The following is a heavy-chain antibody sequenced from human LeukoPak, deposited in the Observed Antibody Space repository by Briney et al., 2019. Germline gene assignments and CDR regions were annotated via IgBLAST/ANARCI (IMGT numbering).Heavy chain of an antibody. D-gene: IGHD2-15*01. CDR3: ARHGDCSGGSCTMYFDY. J-gene: IGHJ4*02. CDR1: GYSFTSYW. Sequence: GESLKISCKGSGYSFTSYWIGWVRQMPGKGLEWMGIIYPGDSDTRYSPSFQGQVTISADKSSSTAYLQWSSLKASDTAMYYCARHGDCSGGSCTMYFDYWGQGTLVTVSS. V-gene: IGHV5-51*01. CDR2: IYPGDSDT.